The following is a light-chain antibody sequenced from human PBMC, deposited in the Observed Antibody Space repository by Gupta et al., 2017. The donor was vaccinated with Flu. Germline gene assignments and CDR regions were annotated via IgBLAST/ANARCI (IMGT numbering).Light chain of an antibody. V-gene: IGKV1-8*01. CDR2: AAS. CDR3: QQYYSYPPGT. J-gene: IGKJ5*01. CDR1: QGISSY. Sequence: DRVTITCRASQGISSYLAWYQQKPGKAPKLLIYAASTLQSGVPSRFSGSGSGTDFTLTISSLQSEDFATYYCQQYYSYPPGTFGQGTRLEIK.